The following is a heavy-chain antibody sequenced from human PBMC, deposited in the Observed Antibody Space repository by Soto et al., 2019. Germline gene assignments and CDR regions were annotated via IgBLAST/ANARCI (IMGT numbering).Heavy chain of an antibody. CDR1: GGSISGGGYS. Sequence: PSETLSLTCAVSGGSISGGGYSWSWIRQPPGKGLEWIGYIYHSGSTYYNPSLKSRVTISVDRSKNQFSLKLSSVTAADTAVYSCTRAISFRSDYRVWFDPLGHGTLLTVSS. D-gene: IGHD3-3*01. J-gene: IGHJ5*02. V-gene: IGHV4-30-2*01. CDR3: TRAISFRSDYRVWFDP. CDR2: IYHSGST.